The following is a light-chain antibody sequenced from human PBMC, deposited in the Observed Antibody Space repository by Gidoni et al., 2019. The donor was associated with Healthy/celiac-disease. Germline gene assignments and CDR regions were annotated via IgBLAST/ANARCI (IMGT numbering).Light chain of an antibody. CDR1: QDISNY. CDR3: QRYDNLPPLT. J-gene: IGKJ4*01. V-gene: IGKV1-33*01. CDR2: DAS. Sequence: DIQMTQSPSSLSASVGDRVTITCQASQDISNYLNWYQQKPGKAPKLLIYDASNLETGAPSRFSGSGSGTDVTFTISSLQPEDIATYCCQRYDNLPPLTFGGGTKVEIK.